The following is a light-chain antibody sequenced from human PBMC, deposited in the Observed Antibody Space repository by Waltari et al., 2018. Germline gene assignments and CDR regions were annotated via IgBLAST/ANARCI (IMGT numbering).Light chain of an antibody. J-gene: IGKJ2*01. CDR2: EAS. V-gene: IGKV3-15*01. Sequence: IVLTPSPATLSVSPGEEATLACRASPRIATNVAWYQQKPGQGPRLLISEASTRVSGVPARFSGGGSGREFTLTISSLQSEDVAVYYCQQYNHYYSFGQGTRLEIK. CDR1: PRIATN. CDR3: QQYNHYYS.